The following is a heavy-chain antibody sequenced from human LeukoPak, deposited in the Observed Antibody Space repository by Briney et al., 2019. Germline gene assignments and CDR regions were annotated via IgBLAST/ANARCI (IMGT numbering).Heavy chain of an antibody. J-gene: IGHJ4*02. CDR2: INHSGST. Sequence: SETLSLTCAVYGGPFSGYYWSWIRQPPGKGLEWIGEINHSGSTNYNPSLKSRVTISVDTSKNQFSLKLSSVTAADTAVYYCARGADSSGRFDYWGQGTLVTVSS. CDR1: GGPFSGYY. V-gene: IGHV4-34*01. D-gene: IGHD6-19*01. CDR3: ARGADSSGRFDY.